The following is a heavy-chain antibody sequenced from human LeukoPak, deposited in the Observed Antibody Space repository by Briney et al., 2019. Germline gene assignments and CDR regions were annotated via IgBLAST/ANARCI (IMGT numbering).Heavy chain of an antibody. CDR1: GYTFTSYY. CDR2: INPNSGGT. V-gene: IGHV1-2*02. D-gene: IGHD3-22*01. CDR3: ARVGYYDSSLGWFDP. J-gene: IGHJ5*02. Sequence: GASVKVSCKAPGYTFTSYYMHWVRQAPGQGLEWMGWINPNSGGTNYAQKFQGRVTMTRDTSISTAYMDLSRLRSDDTAVYYCARVGYYDSSLGWFDPWGQGTLVTVSS.